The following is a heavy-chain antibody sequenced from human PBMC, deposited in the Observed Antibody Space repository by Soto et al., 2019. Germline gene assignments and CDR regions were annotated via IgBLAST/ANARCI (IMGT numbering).Heavy chain of an antibody. CDR3: APASDSRQIDY. V-gene: IGHV3-73*01. CDR1: GFTFSGSA. CDR2: IKSKANNYAT. J-gene: IGHJ4*01. Sequence: EVQLVESGGGLVQPGGSLQLSCVVSGFTFSGSAVHWVRQASGTGLEWLGRIKSKANNYATSYAASVTGRFSISRDDSRNTAYLQMNSLKTEDTAVSYCAPASDSRQIDYWGQGTLVTVSS.